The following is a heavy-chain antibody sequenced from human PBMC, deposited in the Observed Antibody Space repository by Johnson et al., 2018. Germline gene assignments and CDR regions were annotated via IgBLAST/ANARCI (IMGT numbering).Heavy chain of an antibody. CDR1: AFSFSDYG. J-gene: IGHJ6*02. CDR3: AEDNSPHILIYGVLIMTYGIDV. D-gene: IGHD3/OR15-3a*01. Sequence: QVQLVQSGGGVVQPGRSLRLSCVASAFSFSDYGMHWVRQTPGKGLESVAIISYDGSTKYYGDSVKGRFTISRDNSKNTLFLQRDSLRAEDAAVYYCAEDNSPHILIYGVLIMTYGIDVWGQGTTVTVSS. CDR2: ISYDGSTK. V-gene: IGHV3-30*18.